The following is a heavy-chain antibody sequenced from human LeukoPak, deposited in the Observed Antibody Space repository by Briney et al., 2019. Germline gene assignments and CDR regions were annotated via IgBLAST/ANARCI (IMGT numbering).Heavy chain of an antibody. CDR2: ISWDGGST. Sequence: GGSLRLSCAASGFTFDDYAMHWVRQAPGKGLEWVFLISWDGGSTNYADSVKGRFTISRDNAKNTLYLQMNSLRAEDTAVYYCARDNMIRGVIIDYWGQGTPVTVSS. V-gene: IGHV3-43D*03. J-gene: IGHJ4*02. CDR1: GFTFDDYA. D-gene: IGHD3-10*01. CDR3: ARDNMIRGVIIDY.